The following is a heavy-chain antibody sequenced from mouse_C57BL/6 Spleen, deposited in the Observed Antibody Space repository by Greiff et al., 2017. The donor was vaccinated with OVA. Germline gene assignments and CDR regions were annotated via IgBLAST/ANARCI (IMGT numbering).Heavy chain of an antibody. D-gene: IGHD2-5*01. CDR1: GYTFTSYW. CDR2: IYPSDSET. Sequence: QVQLQQPGAELVRPGSSVKLSCKASGYTFTSYWMDWVKQRPGKGLEWIGNIYPSDSETHYNQKFKDKATLTVDKSSSTAYMPLSSLTSDDSAVYYCARTYSNYVDYWGQGTTLTVSS. V-gene: IGHV1-61*01. J-gene: IGHJ2*01. CDR3: ARTYSNYVDY.